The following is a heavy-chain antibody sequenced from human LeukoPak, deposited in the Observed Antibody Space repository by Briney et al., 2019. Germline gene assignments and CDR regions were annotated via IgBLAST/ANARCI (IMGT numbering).Heavy chain of an antibody. J-gene: IGHJ4*02. CDR1: GYTFTSSA. D-gene: IGHD4-23*01. CDR3: ATDLKKGDGGCFDY. Sequence: ASVKVSCKASGYTFTSSALNWVRQAPGQGLEWMGWINTNTGNPTYAQGFTGRFVFSLDTSVSTAYLHISSLEAEVTAIYYCATDLKKGDGGCFDYWGQGTLVTASS. V-gene: IGHV7-4-1*02. CDR2: INTNTGNP.